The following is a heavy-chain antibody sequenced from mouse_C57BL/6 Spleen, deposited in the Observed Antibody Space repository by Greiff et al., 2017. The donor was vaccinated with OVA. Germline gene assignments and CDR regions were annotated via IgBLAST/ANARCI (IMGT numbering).Heavy chain of an antibody. CDR1: GYTFTDYE. CDR3: TTDPFVAY. V-gene: IGHV1-15*01. J-gene: IGHJ3*01. CDR2: IDPETGGT. Sequence: QVQLQQSGAELVRPGASVTLSCKASGYTFTDYEMHWVKQTPVHGLEWIGAIDPETGGTAYNQKFKGKAILTADKSSSTAYMELRSLTSEDSAVYYCTTDPFVAYWGQGTLVTVSA.